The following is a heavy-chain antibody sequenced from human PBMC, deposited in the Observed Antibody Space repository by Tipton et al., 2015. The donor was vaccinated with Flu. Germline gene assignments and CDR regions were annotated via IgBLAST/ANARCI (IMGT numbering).Heavy chain of an antibody. V-gene: IGHV3-30*03. Sequence: SLRLSCVASASTFSFSNYAMHWVRQAPGKGLEWVAVISYQGSDHYYADSVKGRFTISRDNSKNTVYMEMNSLRAEDTAVYYCARGRGYCITTTCLLPFDFWGQGTLVTVSS. J-gene: IGHJ4*02. CDR2: ISYQGSDH. D-gene: IGHD2-2*01. CDR3: ARGRGYCITTTCLLPFDF. CDR1: ASTFSFSNYA.